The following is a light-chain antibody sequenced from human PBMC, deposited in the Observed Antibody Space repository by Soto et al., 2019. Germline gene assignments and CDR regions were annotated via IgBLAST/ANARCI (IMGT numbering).Light chain of an antibody. Sequence: ETVLTQSPATLSLSPGERATLSCRASQNINRHLVWYQQKPGQAPRLLIFDASSRATGIPARFTGSGSGTDFTLLISSLEPEDFAVYYCQQRSDGPMYTFGQGTKLEI. CDR2: DAS. CDR1: QNINRH. J-gene: IGKJ2*01. CDR3: QQRSDGPMYT. V-gene: IGKV3-11*01.